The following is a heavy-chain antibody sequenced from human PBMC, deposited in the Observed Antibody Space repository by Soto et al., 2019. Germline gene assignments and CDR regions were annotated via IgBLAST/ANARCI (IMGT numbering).Heavy chain of an antibody. CDR2: IYYSGST. CDR3: ARAGYDILTGYSNFDY. J-gene: IGHJ4*02. CDR1: GGSISSYY. D-gene: IGHD3-9*01. V-gene: IGHV4-59*01. Sequence: SETLSLTCTVSGGSISSYYWSWIRQPPGKGLEWIGYIYYSGSTNYNPSLKSRVTTSVDTSKNQFSLKLSSVTAADTAVYYCARAGYDILTGYSNFDYWGQGTLVTVSS.